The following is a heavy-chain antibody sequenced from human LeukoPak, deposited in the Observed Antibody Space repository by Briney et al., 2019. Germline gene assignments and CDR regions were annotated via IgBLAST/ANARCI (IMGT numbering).Heavy chain of an antibody. CDR2: IRSKANSYAT. CDR3: TGNYYGSGSYADFDY. V-gene: IGHV3-73*01. D-gene: IGHD3-10*01. Sequence: GGSLRLSCAASGFTFSGSAMHWVRQASGKGLEWVGRIRSKANSYATAYAASVKGRFTISRDDSKNTAYLQMDSLKTEDTAVYYCTGNYYGSGSYADFDYWGQGTLVTVSS. CDR1: GFTFSGSA. J-gene: IGHJ4*02.